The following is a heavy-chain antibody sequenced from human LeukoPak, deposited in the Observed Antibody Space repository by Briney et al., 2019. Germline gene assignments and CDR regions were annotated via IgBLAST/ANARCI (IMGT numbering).Heavy chain of an antibody. J-gene: IGHJ3*02. CDR3: ARDRVGGFDM. Sequence: GGSLRLSCAASGFTFSNYEMNWVRPAPGKGLEWVANIKQIKQDGSEKDYVDSVKGRFSISRDNAKNALYLQMNSLRAEDTAVYYCARDRVGGFDMWGQGTMVTVSS. CDR2: IKQIKQDGSEK. V-gene: IGHV3-7*05. D-gene: IGHD1-26*01. CDR1: GFTFSNYE.